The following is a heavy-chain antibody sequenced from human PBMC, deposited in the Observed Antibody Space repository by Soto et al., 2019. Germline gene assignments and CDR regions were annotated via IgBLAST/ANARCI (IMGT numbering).Heavy chain of an antibody. D-gene: IGHD2-2*01. Sequence: QVQLVQSGAEVKKPGSSVKVSCKASVGTFGSYAISWVRQAPGQGLEWMGGIIPITATANYAQKFQGRVTITADESTSTASMQLSRLRSEDTAVYYCARSQDSSTSLEIYYYYYYGMDVWGQGTTVTVSS. CDR2: IIPITATA. CDR3: ARSQDSSTSLEIYYYYYYGMDV. J-gene: IGHJ6*02. V-gene: IGHV1-69*01. CDR1: VGTFGSYA.